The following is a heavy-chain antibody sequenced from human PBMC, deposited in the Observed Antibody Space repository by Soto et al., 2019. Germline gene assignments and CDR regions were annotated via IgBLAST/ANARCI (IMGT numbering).Heavy chain of an antibody. Sequence: SETLSLTCTVSGGSISSGGYYWSWIRQHPGKGLEWIGYIYYSGSTYYNPSLKSRVTISVDTSKNQFSLKLSSVTAADTAVYYCARGQVVRGVDRDYYYYYGMDVWGQGTTVTVSS. J-gene: IGHJ6*02. CDR3: ARGQVVRGVDRDYYYYYGMDV. CDR2: IYYSGST. D-gene: IGHD3-10*01. V-gene: IGHV4-31*03. CDR1: GGSISSGGYY.